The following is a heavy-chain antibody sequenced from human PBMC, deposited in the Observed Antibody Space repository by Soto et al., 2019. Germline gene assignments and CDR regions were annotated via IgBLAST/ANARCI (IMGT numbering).Heavy chain of an antibody. CDR3: ARLANSYDVNGYEAFTWFDP. D-gene: IGHD3-22*01. J-gene: IGHJ5*02. Sequence: PSETLSLTCTVSGGSINSYYWNWIRQPPWKGLEWIGYIYYSGSTKYNPSLKSRVTISVDTSRNQFSLKLSSVTAADTAVYYCARLANSYDVNGYEAFTWFDPWGQGTLVTVSS. V-gene: IGHV4-59*08. CDR2: IYYSGST. CDR1: GGSINSYY.